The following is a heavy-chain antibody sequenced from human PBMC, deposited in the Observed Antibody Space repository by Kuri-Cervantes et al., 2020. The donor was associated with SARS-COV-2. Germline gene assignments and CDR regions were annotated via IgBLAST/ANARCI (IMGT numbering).Heavy chain of an antibody. J-gene: IGHJ4*02. CDR3: ARDLVVPAASGTDY. CDR2: IIPILGTA. D-gene: IGHD2-2*01. CDR1: GGTFSSYA. V-gene: IGHV1-69*04. Sequence: SVKVSCKASGGTFSSYAISWVRQAPGHGLEWMGRIIPILGTANYAQKFQGRVTITADKSTSTAYMELSSLRSEDTAMYYCARDLVVPAASGTDYWGQGTLVTVSS.